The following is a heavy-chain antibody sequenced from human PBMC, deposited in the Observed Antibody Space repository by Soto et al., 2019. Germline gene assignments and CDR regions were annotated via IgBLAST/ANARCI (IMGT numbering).Heavy chain of an antibody. D-gene: IGHD6-19*01. Sequence: QITLKQSGPTLVKPTQTLTLTCTFSGFALSTIGVGVGWIRQSPGKALQWLALIYWNGDTRYNPSLKTRLTITTDTSNNQVVLTLTNMDPVDTDTYYCAHRPSGWFLFDYWGQGTLVTVSS. J-gene: IGHJ4*02. V-gene: IGHV2-5*01. CDR1: GFALSTIGVG. CDR2: IYWNGDT. CDR3: AHRPSGWFLFDY.